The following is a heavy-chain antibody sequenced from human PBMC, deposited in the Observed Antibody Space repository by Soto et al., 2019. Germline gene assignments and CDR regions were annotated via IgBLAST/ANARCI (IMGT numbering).Heavy chain of an antibody. Sequence: QVQLQESGPGLVKPSETLSLTCTVSDGSVSSYGYYWTWVRQAPGKGLEWIGYIAYNGGTSYNPSLRSRVTISVDTAKSQFSLDLSFATAADTALYYCTRGGHFYEYMIWCQGTLVTVSS. D-gene: IGHD3-3*02. CDR1: DGSVSSYGYY. V-gene: IGHV4-61*08. CDR2: IAYNGGT. CDR3: TRGGHFYEYMI. J-gene: IGHJ4*02.